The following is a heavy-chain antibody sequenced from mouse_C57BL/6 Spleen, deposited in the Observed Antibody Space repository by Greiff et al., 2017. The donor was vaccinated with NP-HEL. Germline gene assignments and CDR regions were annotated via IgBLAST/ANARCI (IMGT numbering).Heavy chain of an antibody. V-gene: IGHV1-52*01. CDR3: ARGGHYDYAWFAY. J-gene: IGHJ3*01. CDR2: IDPSDSET. CDR1: GYTFTSYW. Sequence: QVQLQQPGAELVRPGSSVKLSCKASGYTFTSYWMHWVKQRPIQGLEWIGNIDPSDSETHYNQKFKDKATLTVDKSSSTASMPLSSVTSEESAVYYCARGGHYDYAWFAYWGEGTLVTVSA. D-gene: IGHD2-4*01.